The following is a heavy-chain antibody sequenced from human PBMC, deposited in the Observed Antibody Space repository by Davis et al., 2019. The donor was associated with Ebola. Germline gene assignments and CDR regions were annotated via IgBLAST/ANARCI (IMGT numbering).Heavy chain of an antibody. CDR1: GDTFVSYA. D-gene: IGHD3-10*01. J-gene: IGHJ4*02. V-gene: IGHV1-69*13. Sequence: SVKVSCKASGDTFVSYAISWVRQAPGQGPEWMGGILPIFGTTNYAQNFQGRVTITADESTSTTYMELNSLRSEDTALYYCAAMHGFGEGWPGHWGQGTLVTVSS. CDR2: ILPIFGTT. CDR3: AAMHGFGEGWPGH.